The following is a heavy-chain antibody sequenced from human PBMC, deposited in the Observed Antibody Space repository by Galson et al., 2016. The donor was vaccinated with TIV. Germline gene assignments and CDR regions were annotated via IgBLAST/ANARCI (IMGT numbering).Heavy chain of an antibody. Sequence: QSGAEVKKPGESLKISCKGSGYSFASYWIVWVRQMPGKGLEWMGTIYPDDSDTTYSPSFQGPVTISVDQSVSTAYLQWSRLEASDTAIYYCARRGIYCRGGSCNGNDWFDPWGQGTLVTVSA. CDR2: IYPDDSDT. CDR1: GYSFASYW. J-gene: IGHJ5*02. D-gene: IGHD2-15*01. V-gene: IGHV5-51*03. CDR3: ARRGIYCRGGSCNGNDWFDP.